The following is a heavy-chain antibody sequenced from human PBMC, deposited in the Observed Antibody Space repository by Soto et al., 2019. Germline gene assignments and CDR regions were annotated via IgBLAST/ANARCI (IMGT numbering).Heavy chain of an antibody. V-gene: IGHV1-18*03. CDR2: ISAYNGNT. Sequence: QVQLVQSGAEVKKPGASVKVSCKASGYTFTSYGISWVRQAPGQGLEWMGWISAYNGNTNYAQKLQGRVTMTTDTSTSTAYMERRSLRSDDMALYYCARDGAGDERRGLYYYYGMDVWGQGTTVTVSS. CDR3: ARDGAGDERRGLYYYYGMDV. D-gene: IGHD1-1*01. CDR1: GYTFTSYG. J-gene: IGHJ6*02.